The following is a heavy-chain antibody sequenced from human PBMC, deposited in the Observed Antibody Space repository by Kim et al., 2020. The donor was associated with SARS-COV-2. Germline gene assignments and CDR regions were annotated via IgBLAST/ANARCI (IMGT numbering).Heavy chain of an antibody. Sequence: DNTKYSQKFQGRVTITRDTSASTAYMDLSSLRCEDTAVYYCARGSGGDYWGQGTLVTVSS. J-gene: IGHJ4*02. CDR3: ARGSGGDY. D-gene: IGHD3-10*01. CDR2: DNT. V-gene: IGHV1-3*01.